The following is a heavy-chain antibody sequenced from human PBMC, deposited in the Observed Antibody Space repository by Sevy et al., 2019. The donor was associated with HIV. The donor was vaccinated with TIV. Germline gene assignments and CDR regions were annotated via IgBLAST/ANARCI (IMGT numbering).Heavy chain of an antibody. CDR2: VTPNSGAT. V-gene: IGHV1-2*06. CDR3: AGQSLGWYNWFDP. Sequence: ASVKVSCKASGYNFYIHWVRQALGQGLEWMGRVTPNSGATTYAQRFQGRVAMTMDTSISTAYMELSGLKSDDTAIYYCAGQSLGWYNWFDPWGQGTLVTVSS. J-gene: IGHJ5*02. CDR1: GYNFY. D-gene: IGHD6-19*01.